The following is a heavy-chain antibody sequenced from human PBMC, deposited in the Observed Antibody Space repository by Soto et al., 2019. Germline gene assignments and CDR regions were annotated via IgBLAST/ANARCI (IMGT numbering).Heavy chain of an antibody. V-gene: IGHV3-74*01. CDR2: IDPYGSGI. Sequence: EVQLVESGGNLVQPGGSLRLSCAASGFTFSSYWMHWVRQVPGKGLVWVSRIDPYGSGINYADSVKGRFTISRDNAKNTLNLQMNSLRVEDTAVYYRARGAIYGGYGSDNWGQGTLVTVSS. CDR3: ARGAIYGGYGSDN. J-gene: IGHJ4*02. D-gene: IGHD5-12*01. CDR1: GFTFSSYW.